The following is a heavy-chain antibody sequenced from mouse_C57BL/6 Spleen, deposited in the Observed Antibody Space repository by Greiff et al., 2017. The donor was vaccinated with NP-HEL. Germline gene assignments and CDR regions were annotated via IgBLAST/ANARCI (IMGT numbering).Heavy chain of an antibody. J-gene: IGHJ2*01. CDR3: ARVETTVVATDY. CDR2: ISYDGSN. V-gene: IGHV3-6*01. Sequence: EVQLQESGPGLVKPSQSLSLTCSVTGYSITSGYYWNWIRQFPGNKLEWMGYISYDGSNNYNPSLKNRISITRDTSKNQFFLKLNSVTTEDTATYYGARVETTVVATDYWGQGTTLTVSS. D-gene: IGHD1-1*01. CDR1: GYSITSGYY.